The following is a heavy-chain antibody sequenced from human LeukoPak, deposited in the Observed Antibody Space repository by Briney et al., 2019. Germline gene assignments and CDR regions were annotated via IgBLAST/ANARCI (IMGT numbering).Heavy chain of an antibody. CDR3: ARDQSDYIWGSYRWFDY. D-gene: IGHD3-16*02. CDR2: IKQDGSEK. V-gene: IGHV3-7*01. J-gene: IGHJ4*02. Sequence: GGSLTLLCAASGFTFSTHWMIWLRKAPGKGVEGVANIKQDGSEKYYVDSVKGRFTISRDNAKNSLYLQMNSLRAEDTAVYYCARDQSDYIWGSYRWFDYWGQGTLVTVSS. CDR1: GFTFSTHW.